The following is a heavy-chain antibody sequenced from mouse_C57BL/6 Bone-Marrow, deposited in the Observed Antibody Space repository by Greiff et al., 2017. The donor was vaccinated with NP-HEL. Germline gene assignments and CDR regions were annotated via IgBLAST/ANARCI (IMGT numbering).Heavy chain of an antibody. J-gene: IGHJ1*03. CDR3: ARFITTVPRYFDV. CDR1: GYSITSGYY. CDR2: ISYDGSN. V-gene: IGHV3-6*01. Sequence: EVKLMESGPGLVKPSQSLSLTCSVTGYSITSGYYWNWIRQFPGNKLEWMGYISYDGSNNYNPSLKNRISITRDTSKNQFFLKLNSVTTEDTATYYCARFITTVPRYFDVWGTGTTVTVSS. D-gene: IGHD1-1*01.